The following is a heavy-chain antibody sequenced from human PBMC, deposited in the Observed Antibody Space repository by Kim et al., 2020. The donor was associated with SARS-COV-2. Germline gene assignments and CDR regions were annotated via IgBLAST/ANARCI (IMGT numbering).Heavy chain of an antibody. CDR1: GFTFSSYA. V-gene: IGHV3-30-3*01. J-gene: IGHJ4*01. Sequence: GGSLRLSCAASGFTFSSYAMHWVRQAPGKGLEWVAVISYDGSNKYYADSVKGRFTISRDNSKNTLYLQMNSLRAEDTAVYYCARDSPVTIFGVVIIQYY. CDR3: ARDSPVTIFGVVIIQYY. D-gene: IGHD3-3*01. CDR2: ISYDGSNK.